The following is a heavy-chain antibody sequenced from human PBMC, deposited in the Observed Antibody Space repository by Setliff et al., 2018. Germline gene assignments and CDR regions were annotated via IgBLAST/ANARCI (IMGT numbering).Heavy chain of an antibody. CDR3: ARGYRGYYNFWSGSQGANWFDP. V-gene: IGHV1-69*13. J-gene: IGHJ5*02. D-gene: IGHD3-3*01. CDR1: GGTFSSYA. Sequence: ASVKVSCKASGGTFSSYAVSWVRQAPGQGLEWMGGIIPIFGTANYAQKFQGRVTITADESTSTAYMELSSLRSEDTAVYYCARGYRGYYNFWSGSQGANWFDPWGQGTLVTVSS. CDR2: IIPIFGTA.